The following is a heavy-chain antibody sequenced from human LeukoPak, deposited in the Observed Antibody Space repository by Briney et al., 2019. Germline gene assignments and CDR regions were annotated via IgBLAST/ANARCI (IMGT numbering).Heavy chain of an antibody. J-gene: IGHJ4*02. CDR3: AKAVAYYGSGSSDY. D-gene: IGHD3-10*01. Sequence: GGSMRLSCVGSGFTFSSYAMSWVRQAPGKGPEWVSAISGSGGSTYYADSVKGRFTISRDNSKNTLYLQMNSLRAEDTAVYYCAKAVAYYGSGSSDYWGQGTLVTVSS. CDR1: GFTFSSYA. CDR2: ISGSGGST. V-gene: IGHV3-23*01.